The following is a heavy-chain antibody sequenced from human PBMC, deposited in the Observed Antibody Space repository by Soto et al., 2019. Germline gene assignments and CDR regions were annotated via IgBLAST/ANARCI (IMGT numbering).Heavy chain of an antibody. J-gene: IGHJ5*02. CDR2: AYHNGNS. CDR1: GGSIDSGGYS. D-gene: IGHD3-10*01. CDR3: ARDLGSGTGWFDP. V-gene: IGHV4-30-2*01. Sequence: SETLSLTCDVSGGSIDSGGYSWTWIRQTPGKGLEWIGYAYHNGNSYLNPSLKSRVTISVDRSKNQFLLEMISVTAADTAVYYCARDLGSGTGWFDPWGQGTLVTVSS.